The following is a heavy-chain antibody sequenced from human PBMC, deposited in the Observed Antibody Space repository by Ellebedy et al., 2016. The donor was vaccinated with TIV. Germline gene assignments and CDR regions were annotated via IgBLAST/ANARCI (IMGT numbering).Heavy chain of an antibody. CDR3: ARDPAYSSGTSSLDY. J-gene: IGHJ4*02. V-gene: IGHV1-46*01. CDR2: INPFGGST. D-gene: IGHD3-10*01. Sequence: AASVKVSCKASGYRFTRYHIHWVRQAPGQGLEWMGIINPFGGSTTYARRCRDSITMTRDTSTSTVYMELSSLRSEDTAVYYCARDPAYSSGTSSLDYWGQGTLVTVSS. CDR1: GYRFTRYH.